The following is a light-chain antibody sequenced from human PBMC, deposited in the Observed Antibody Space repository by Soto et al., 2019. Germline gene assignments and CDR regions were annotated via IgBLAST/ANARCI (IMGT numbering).Light chain of an antibody. CDR2: QAS. CDR3: LQYSDLYT. J-gene: IGKJ2*01. V-gene: IGKV1-5*03. Sequence: IQMTQSPSTLSASVGDRVTITCRASQSLTKWLAWYQMRPGQAPKLLIHQASKLQSGVPSRFSGSGAGTEFTLTITSLQPDDFATYYCLQYSDLYTFGGGTTL. CDR1: QSLTKW.